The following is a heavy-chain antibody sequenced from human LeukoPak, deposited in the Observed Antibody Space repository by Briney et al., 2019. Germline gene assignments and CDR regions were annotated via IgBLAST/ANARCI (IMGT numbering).Heavy chain of an antibody. J-gene: IGHJ4*02. CDR1: GGSFSGYY. Sequence: SETLSLTCAVYGGSFSGYYWSRIRQPPGKGLEWIGEINHSGSTNYNPSLKSRVTISVDASKNQFSLKLSSVTAADTAVYYCARGIKSYDILTGYYPYWGQGTLVTVSS. CDR3: ARGIKSYDILTGYYPY. V-gene: IGHV4-34*01. D-gene: IGHD3-9*01. CDR2: INHSGST.